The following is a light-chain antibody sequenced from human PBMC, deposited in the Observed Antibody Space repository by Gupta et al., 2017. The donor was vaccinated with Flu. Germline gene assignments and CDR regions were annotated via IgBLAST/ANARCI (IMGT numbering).Light chain of an antibody. Sequence: DMQMTQPPSSRSASVGDRVTSTGRASQNIDSYLTWYQQKPGKAPRLLMYCASNLQSGVPSRFSGTGSGTDFTLTISGLQPEDFATYFCQQSDSSPYTFGEGTKLEVK. CDR3: QQSDSSPYT. CDR2: CAS. CDR1: QNIDSY. J-gene: IGKJ2*01. V-gene: IGKV1-39*01.